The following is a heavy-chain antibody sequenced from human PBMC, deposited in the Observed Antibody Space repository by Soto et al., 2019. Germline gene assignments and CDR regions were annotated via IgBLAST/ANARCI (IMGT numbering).Heavy chain of an antibody. J-gene: IGHJ4*02. CDR1: GFTFSSYA. Sequence: AGGSLRLSCAASGFTFSSYALTWVRQAPGKGLEWVSSISGSGDRTYYADSVKGRFTISRDNSKNTLNLQMNSLRVEDTAVFYCAKMGDSSGYDFFDYWGQGNLVTVSS. CDR2: ISGSGDRT. V-gene: IGHV3-23*01. D-gene: IGHD3-22*01. CDR3: AKMGDSSGYDFFDY.